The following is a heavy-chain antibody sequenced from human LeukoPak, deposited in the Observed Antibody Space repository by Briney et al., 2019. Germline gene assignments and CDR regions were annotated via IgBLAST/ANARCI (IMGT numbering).Heavy chain of an antibody. CDR3: GKGSTGSSRDP. V-gene: IGHV1-18*01. CDR2: IRATSGNT. D-gene: IGHD6-6*01. CDR1: GYSVTELG. Sequence: ASVNVSCKASGYSVTELGISWMRHVRGQGSEWMGWIRATSGNTYYAQTLQDRVTMTTDASTSTGYMELRDLTADDTVVYYCGKGSTGSSRDPWGPGTLVTVSS. J-gene: IGHJ5*02.